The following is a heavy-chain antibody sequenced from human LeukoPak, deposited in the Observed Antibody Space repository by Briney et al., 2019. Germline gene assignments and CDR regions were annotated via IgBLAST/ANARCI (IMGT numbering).Heavy chain of an antibody. CDR3: ARDFAQILGAFDI. Sequence: PSETLSLTCTASGGSISSSSFYRGWIRQPPGKGLEWIGSMSYSGSTYHNPSLKSRVTISVDTSKNQFSLKLSSVTAADTAVYYCARDFAQILGAFDIWGQGTEVTVSS. J-gene: IGHJ3*02. CDR1: GGSISSSSFY. V-gene: IGHV4-39*07. D-gene: IGHD3-3*01. CDR2: MSYSGST.